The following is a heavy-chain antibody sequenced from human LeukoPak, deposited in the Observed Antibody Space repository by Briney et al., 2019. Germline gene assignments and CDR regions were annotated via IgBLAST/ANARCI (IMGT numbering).Heavy chain of an antibody. CDR3: ARDNGEAHSSGCQHY. V-gene: IGHV1-69*13. D-gene: IGHD6-19*01. CDR2: IIPIFGTA. Sequence: ASVKVSCKASGGTFSSYAISWVRQAPGQGLEWMGAIIPIFGTANYAQKFQGRVTITADESTSTAYMELSSLRSEDTAVYYCARDNGEAHSSGCQHYWGQGTLVTVSS. J-gene: IGHJ4*02. CDR1: GGTFSSYA.